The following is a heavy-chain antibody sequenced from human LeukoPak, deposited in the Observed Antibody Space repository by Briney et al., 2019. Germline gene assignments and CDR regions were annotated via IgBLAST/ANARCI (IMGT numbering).Heavy chain of an antibody. D-gene: IGHD3-10*01. Sequence: SETLSLTCTVSGSSISSYYWSWIRQPPGKGLEWIGYIYYSGSTNYNPSLKSRVTISVDTSKNQLSLKLSSVTAADTAVYYCARVPMVREVFDYWGQGTLVTVSS. J-gene: IGHJ4*02. V-gene: IGHV4-59*01. CDR2: IYYSGST. CDR1: GSSISSYY. CDR3: ARVPMVREVFDY.